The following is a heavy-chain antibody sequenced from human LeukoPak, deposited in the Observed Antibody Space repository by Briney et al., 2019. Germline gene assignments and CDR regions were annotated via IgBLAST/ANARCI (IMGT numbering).Heavy chain of an antibody. Sequence: ASVKVSCKASGGTFSSYAISWVRQAPGQGLEWMGRIIPILGIANYAQKFQGRVTITADKSTSTAYMELSSLRSEDTAVYYCASTYYYDSSGYYCPLFDYWGQEPWSPSPQ. J-gene: IGHJ4*01. V-gene: IGHV1-69*04. CDR1: GGTFSSYA. D-gene: IGHD3-22*01. CDR2: IIPILGIA. CDR3: ASTYYYDSSGYYCPLFDY.